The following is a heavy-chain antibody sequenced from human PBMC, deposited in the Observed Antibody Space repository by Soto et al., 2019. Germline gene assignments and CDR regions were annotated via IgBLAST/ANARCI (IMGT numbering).Heavy chain of an antibody. CDR1: GFTFNSYE. V-gene: IGHV3-48*03. CDR2: ISPSATSI. D-gene: IGHD3-3*01. CDR3: ARDFPSAEIWSGYSYGMDV. Sequence: GGSLRLSCAASGFTFNSYEMNWVRQAPGKGLEWVAYISPSATSIYYADSVKGRFTISRDNAKNSLYLQMNSLRADDTALYHCARDFPSAEIWSGYSYGMDVWGQGTTVTVSS. J-gene: IGHJ6*02.